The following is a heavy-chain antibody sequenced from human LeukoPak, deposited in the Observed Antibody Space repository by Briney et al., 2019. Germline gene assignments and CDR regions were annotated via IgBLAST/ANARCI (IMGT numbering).Heavy chain of an antibody. Sequence: SETLSLTCFVSGYAINIDYSWGWIRQSPGKGLEWIGVISPKGITHYNPSLRGRVTISVDTSKNQFSLKLSSVTAADTAVYYCASAGSSGWYDFDYWGQGTLVTVSS. J-gene: IGHJ4*02. CDR1: GYAINIDYS. CDR2: ISPKGIT. D-gene: IGHD6-19*01. V-gene: IGHV4-38-2*01. CDR3: ASAGSSGWYDFDY.